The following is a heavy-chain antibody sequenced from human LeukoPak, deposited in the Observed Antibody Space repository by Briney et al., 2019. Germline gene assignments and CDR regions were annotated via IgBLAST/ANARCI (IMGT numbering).Heavy chain of an antibody. CDR3: ARRRSDAFDV. CDR2: ISYDESNK. J-gene: IGHJ3*01. V-gene: IGHV3-30*07. Sequence: GGSLRLSCAASGFTFNIYAMHWLRQAPGKGLEWVAVISYDESNKYYADSVKGRFTISTDNARNSLYLQMNSLRAEDTAVYYCARRRSDAFDVWGQGTMVTVSS. CDR1: GFTFNIYA.